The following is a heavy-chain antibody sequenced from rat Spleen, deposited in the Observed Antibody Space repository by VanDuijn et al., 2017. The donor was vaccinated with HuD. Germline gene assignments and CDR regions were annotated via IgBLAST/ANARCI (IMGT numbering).Heavy chain of an antibody. D-gene: IGHD1-9*01. Sequence: EVQLAESGGGLVQPGRSLKLSCAASGFTFSDYYMAWVRQAPTKGLEWVASISYGDSSGHSSTYYRDSVKGRFTISTDNAKSTLSLQMDSLRSEDTATYYCARRHYGYTDYFDYWGQGVMVTVSS. CDR3: ARRHYGYTDYFDY. J-gene: IGHJ2*01. CDR1: GFTFSDYY. CDR2: ISYGDSSGHSST. V-gene: IGHV5-7*01.